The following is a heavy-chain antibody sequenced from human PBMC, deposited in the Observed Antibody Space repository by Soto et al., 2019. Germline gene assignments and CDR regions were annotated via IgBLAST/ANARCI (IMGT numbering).Heavy chain of an antibody. J-gene: IGHJ6*03. D-gene: IGHD2-15*01. V-gene: IGHV1-69*02. CDR3: ARSPYCSGGSCYVRLGYYYYYMDV. CDR1: GGTFSSYT. CDR2: IIPILGIA. Sequence: ASVKVSCKASGGTFSSYTISWVRQAPGQGLEWMGRIIPILGIANYAQKFQGRVTITADKSTSTAYMELSSLRSEDTAVYYCARSPYCSGGSCYVRLGYYYYYMDVWGKGTTVTVSS.